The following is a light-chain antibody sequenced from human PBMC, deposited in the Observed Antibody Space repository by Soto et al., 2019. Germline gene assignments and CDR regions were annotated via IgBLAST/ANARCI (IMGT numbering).Light chain of an antibody. Sequence: DIQMTQSPSSLSASVGDRVTITCRASQSISTYLNWYQQKPGKAPKLLIYAASTLQSGVPSRFSGGESGTDFTLTISSLQPEDFATYYCQQGNSTPYTFGQGTKLEIK. J-gene: IGKJ2*01. V-gene: IGKV1-39*01. CDR1: QSISTY. CDR3: QQGNSTPYT. CDR2: AAS.